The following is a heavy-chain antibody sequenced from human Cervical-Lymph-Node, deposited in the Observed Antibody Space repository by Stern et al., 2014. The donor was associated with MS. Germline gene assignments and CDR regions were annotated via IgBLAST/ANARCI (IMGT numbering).Heavy chain of an antibody. J-gene: IGHJ4*02. CDR3: ARGDGYTVRLDY. D-gene: IGHD5-24*01. CDR2: INPSGGST. Sequence: QMQLVQSGAEVKKPGASVKVSCKAAGYTFTSYYMHWVRQAPGQGLEWMGIINPSGGSTSYAQKFQGRGTMTRDTPTSTVYMELSSLRSEDTAVYYCARGDGYTVRLDYWGQGTLVTVSS. V-gene: IGHV1-46*01. CDR1: GYTFTSYY.